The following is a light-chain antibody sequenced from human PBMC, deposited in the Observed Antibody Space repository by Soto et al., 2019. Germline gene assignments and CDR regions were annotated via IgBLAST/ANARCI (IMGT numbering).Light chain of an antibody. J-gene: IGKJ4*01. CDR2: AAS. CDR1: QGISSY. Sequence: IELTQSPCSVSASVGYRFTITCRASQGISSYLAWYQQKPGEAPKLLIYAASTLHGGVPSRFSGSGSGTDFALTITSLQAEDFATYYCQQLRSYPSTFGGGTKVDIK. CDR3: QQLRSYPST. V-gene: IGKV1-9*01.